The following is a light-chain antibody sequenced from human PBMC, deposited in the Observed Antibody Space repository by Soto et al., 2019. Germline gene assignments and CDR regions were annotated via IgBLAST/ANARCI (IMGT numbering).Light chain of an antibody. CDR1: SSDVGGYNY. CDR2: DVS. CDR3: SSYTSSSTLFV. Sequence: QSALTQPASVSGSPGQSITISCTGTSSDVGGYNYVSWYQQHPGKAPKLMIYDVSNPPSGVSNRFSGSKSGNTASLTISGLQAEDEADYYCSSYTSSSTLFVFVTGTKLTVL. V-gene: IGLV2-14*01. J-gene: IGLJ1*01.